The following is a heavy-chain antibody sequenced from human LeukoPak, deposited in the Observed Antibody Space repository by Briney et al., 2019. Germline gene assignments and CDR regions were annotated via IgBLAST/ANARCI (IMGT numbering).Heavy chain of an antibody. J-gene: IGHJ4*02. Sequence: ASVKVSCKVSGYTVTELAIHWVRQAPGKGLEWMGGFDPDEGEIIYAQNFQGRVAMTGDTSTDTAYMELSSLRSEDTAVYYCATDEPKGRTYDVLINWGQGSLVTVSS. D-gene: IGHD3-9*01. CDR1: GYTVTELA. V-gene: IGHV1-24*01. CDR3: ATDEPKGRTYDVLIN. CDR2: FDPDEGEI.